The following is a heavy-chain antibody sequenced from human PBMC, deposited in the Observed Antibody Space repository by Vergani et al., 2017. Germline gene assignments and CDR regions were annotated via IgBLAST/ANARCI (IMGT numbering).Heavy chain of an antibody. J-gene: IGHJ4*02. CDR3: ARGLVAGVVIIPVLGRRYYFDY. D-gene: IGHD3-3*01. V-gene: IGHV4-34*01. Sequence: QVQLQQWGAGLLKPSETLSLTCAVYGGSFSGYYWSWIRQPPGKGLEWIGEINHSGSTNYNPSLKSRVTISVDTSKNQFSLKLSSVTAADTAVYYCARGLVAGVVIIPVLGRRYYFDYWGQGTLVTVSS. CDR2: INHSGST. CDR1: GGSFSGYY.